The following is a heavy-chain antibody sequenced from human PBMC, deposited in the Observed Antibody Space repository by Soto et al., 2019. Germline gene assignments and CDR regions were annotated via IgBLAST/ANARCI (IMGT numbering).Heavy chain of an antibody. Sequence: QVQLVESGGGVVQPGRSLRLSCVASRFTFKNYGMHWVRQAPGKGLEWVANVWHDGNNKNYADSVKGRFTISRDNSQNALYLQMNSLRVEDTAVYYCVRNKARYFDFVTPLGGMDVWGQGTTVIVSS. CDR3: VRNKARYFDFVTPLGGMDV. V-gene: IGHV3-33*01. D-gene: IGHD3-9*01. J-gene: IGHJ6*02. CDR2: VWHDGNNK. CDR1: RFTFKNYG.